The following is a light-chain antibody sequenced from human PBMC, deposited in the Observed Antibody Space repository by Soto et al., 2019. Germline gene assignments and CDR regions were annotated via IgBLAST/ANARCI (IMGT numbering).Light chain of an antibody. Sequence: QSVLTQPRSVSGSPGQSVTISCTGTSSDVGAYDHVSWYQQHPGKAPKLMIYDVTKRPSGVPDRFSGSKSGNTASLTISGLQGEEEADYYCCSYAGSSTWVFGGGTQLTVL. CDR1: SSDVGAYDH. V-gene: IGLV2-11*01. J-gene: IGLJ3*02. CDR3: CSYAGSSTWV. CDR2: DVT.